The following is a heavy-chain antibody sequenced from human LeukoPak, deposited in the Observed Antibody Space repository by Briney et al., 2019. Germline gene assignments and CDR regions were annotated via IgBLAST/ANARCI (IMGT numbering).Heavy chain of an antibody. V-gene: IGHV3-23*01. CDR1: GFTFSSYG. CDR2: ISGSGGST. D-gene: IGHD2-8*01. J-gene: IGHJ4*02. Sequence: GGSLRLSCAASGFTFSSYGMSWVRQAPGKGLGWVSAISGSGGSTYYADSVKGRFTITRDNSKNTLYLQMNSLRGEDMAVYYCAKGGEGLYSLYYFDYWGQGTLVTVSS. CDR3: AKGGEGLYSLYYFDY.